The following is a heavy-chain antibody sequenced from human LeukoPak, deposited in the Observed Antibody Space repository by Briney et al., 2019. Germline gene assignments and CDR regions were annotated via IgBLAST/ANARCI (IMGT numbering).Heavy chain of an antibody. D-gene: IGHD3-16*01. J-gene: IGHJ4*02. CDR2: ISYDGSNK. CDR1: GFTFSSYG. Sequence: GGSPRLSCSASGFTFSSYGMHWVRQAPGKGLEWVAVISYDGSNKYYADSVKGRFTISRDNSKNTLYLQMNSLRAEDTAVYYCAKDGGGDPRTFDYWGQGTLVTVSS. V-gene: IGHV3-30*18. CDR3: AKDGGGDPRTFDY.